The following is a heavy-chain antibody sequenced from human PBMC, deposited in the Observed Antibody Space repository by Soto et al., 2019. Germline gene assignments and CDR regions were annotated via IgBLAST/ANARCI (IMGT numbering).Heavy chain of an antibody. D-gene: IGHD6-19*01. CDR2: ISSTGRTI. CDR1: EFIFSSFA. J-gene: IGHJ4*02. Sequence: GGSLRLSCVVSEFIFSSFALSWVRLAPGKGLEWVSYISSTGRTIYYADSVKGRFTVSRDNAQNSLSLKPNSLRVEDTAVYYCARSYSSGWEFDYWGQGTQVTVSS. CDR3: ARSYSSGWEFDY. V-gene: IGHV3-48*04.